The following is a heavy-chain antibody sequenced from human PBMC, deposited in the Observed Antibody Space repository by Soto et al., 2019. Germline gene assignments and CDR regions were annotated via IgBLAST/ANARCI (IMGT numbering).Heavy chain of an antibody. CDR2: IHYSGNT. D-gene: IGHD1-1*01. V-gene: IGHV4-39*01. CDR3: ARPSTAGTSPRYYYYMDV. Sequence: SETLSLTCTVSGGSISSSSYYRGWIRQPPGKGLEWIGSIHYSGNTYYNPSLKSRVTISVDTSKNQFSLNLSSVTAADTAVYYCARPSTAGTSPRYYYYMDVWGKGTTVT. J-gene: IGHJ6*03. CDR1: GGSISSSSYY.